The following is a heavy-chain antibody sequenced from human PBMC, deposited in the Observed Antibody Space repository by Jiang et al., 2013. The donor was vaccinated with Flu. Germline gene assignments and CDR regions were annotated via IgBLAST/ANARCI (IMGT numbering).Heavy chain of an antibody. V-gene: IGHV4-59*01. J-gene: IGHJ4*02. CDR1: GGSIRSYY. Sequence: LLKPSETLSLTCTVSGGSIRSYYWSWIRQPPGKGLEWIGYIYYSGSPYYNPALKSRVTILVDMSKNQFSLRLNSVTAADTAVYYCARAERYCSGDTCYRHFDYWGQGTLVTVSS. CDR3: ARAERYCSGDTCYRHFDY. CDR2: IYYSGSP. D-gene: IGHD2-15*01.